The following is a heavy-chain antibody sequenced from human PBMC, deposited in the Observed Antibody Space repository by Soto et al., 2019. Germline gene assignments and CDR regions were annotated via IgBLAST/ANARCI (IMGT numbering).Heavy chain of an antibody. CDR1: GFTFSSYG. CDR3: AREGVTRALGAFDI. J-gene: IGHJ3*02. CDR2: IWYDGSNK. Sequence: GGSLRLSCAASGFTFSSYGMHWVRQAPGKGLEWVAVIWYDGSNKYYADSVKGRFTISRDNSKNTLYLQMNSLRAEDTAVYYCAREGVTRALGAFDIRGQGTMVTVSS. V-gene: IGHV3-33*01. D-gene: IGHD1-26*01.